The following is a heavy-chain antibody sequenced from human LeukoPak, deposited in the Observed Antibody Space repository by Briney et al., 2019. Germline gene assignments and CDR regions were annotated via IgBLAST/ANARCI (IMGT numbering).Heavy chain of an antibody. D-gene: IGHD6-19*01. CDR3: ARDPRPSSGWRPFDY. V-gene: IGHV3-7*01. CDR2: IKQDGSER. J-gene: IGHJ4*02. Sequence: QPGGSLRLSCAASGFTFSSYSMSWVRQAPGKGLEWVANIKQDGSERYYVDSVKGRFTISRDNAKNSLYLQMNSLRAEDTAVFYCARDPRPSSGWRPFDYWGRGTLVTVSS. CDR1: GFTFSSYS.